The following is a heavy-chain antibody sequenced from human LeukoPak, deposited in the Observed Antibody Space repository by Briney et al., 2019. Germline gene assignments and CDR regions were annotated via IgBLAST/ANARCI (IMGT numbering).Heavy chain of an antibody. CDR1: GGSISGYY. CDR2: INHSGST. CDR3: ARHARYFYYFDY. J-gene: IGHJ4*02. Sequence: PSETLSLTCTVSGGSISGYYWNWIRQPPGKGLEWIGEINHSGSTNYNSSLKSRVTISVDTFKNQFSLKLSSVTAADTAVYYCARHARYFYYFDYWGQGTLVTVSS. D-gene: IGHD1-14*01. V-gene: IGHV4-34*01.